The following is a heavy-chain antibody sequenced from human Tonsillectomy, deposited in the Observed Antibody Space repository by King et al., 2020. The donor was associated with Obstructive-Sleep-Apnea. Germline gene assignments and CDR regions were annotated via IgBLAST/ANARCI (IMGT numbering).Heavy chain of an antibody. CDR3: ARVPMVRGLSI. J-gene: IGHJ4*02. CDR1: GGSISSSSYF. Sequence: QLQESGPGLVQPSETLSLTCTVSGGSISSSSYFWGWIRQPPGKGLEWIGSINRSGSTYYNPSLVSRVTISVDTSNNQFSLKVTSATAADTAVYYCARVPMVRGLSIWGQGTLVTVSS. D-gene: IGHD3-10*01. CDR2: INRSGST. V-gene: IGHV4-39*01.